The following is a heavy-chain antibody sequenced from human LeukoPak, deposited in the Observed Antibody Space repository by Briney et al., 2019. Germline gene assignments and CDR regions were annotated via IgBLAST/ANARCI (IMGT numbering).Heavy chain of an antibody. CDR1: GFTFSSYS. CDR3: ARESSLDAFDI. CDR2: ISSSSYI. J-gene: IGHJ3*02. Sequence: GGSLRLSCAASGFTFSSYSMNWVRQAPGKGLEWVSSISSSSYIYYADSVKGRFTISRDNAKNSLYLQMNSLRAEDTAVYYCARESSLDAFDIWGQGAMVTVSS. V-gene: IGHV3-21*04.